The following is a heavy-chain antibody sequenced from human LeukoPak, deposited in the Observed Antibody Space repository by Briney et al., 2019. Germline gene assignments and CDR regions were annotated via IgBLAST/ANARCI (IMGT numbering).Heavy chain of an antibody. V-gene: IGHV4-34*01. Sequence: SETLSLTCAVYGGSFSGYYWSWIRQPPGKGLEWIGEINHSGSTNYNPSLKSRVTISVDTSKNQFSLRVNSVTAADTAVYYCARRHSSGWFYYWGQGTLVTVSS. CDR3: ARRHSSGWFYY. CDR1: GGSFSGYY. D-gene: IGHD6-19*01. J-gene: IGHJ4*02. CDR2: INHSGST.